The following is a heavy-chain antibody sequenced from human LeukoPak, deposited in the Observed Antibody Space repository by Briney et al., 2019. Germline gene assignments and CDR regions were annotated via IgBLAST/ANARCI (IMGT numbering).Heavy chain of an antibody. V-gene: IGHV3-30*03. J-gene: IGHJ4*02. Sequence: GRSLRLSCVASGFTFNNYGMHWVRQAPGKGLEWVAVISYDGSEKYYADSVKGRFTISRDNSKNTLYLQMNSLRTEDTAVYYCARDESSSSYFDYWGQGTLATVSS. CDR3: ARDESSSSYFDY. CDR1: GFTFNNYG. CDR2: ISYDGSEK. D-gene: IGHD6-6*01.